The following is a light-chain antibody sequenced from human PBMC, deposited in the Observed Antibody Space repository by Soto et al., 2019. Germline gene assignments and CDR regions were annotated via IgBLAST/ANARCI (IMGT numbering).Light chain of an antibody. Sequence: EIVLTQSPDTLSLSPGERATISCRASQSVSSSYLAWYQKLPGQAPRLLIYGASSRATGIPDRFSGSGSGTDFTLTISRLEPEDFAVYYCQQYGSSPQTFGQGTKVEIK. V-gene: IGKV3-20*01. CDR3: QQYGSSPQT. CDR1: QSVSSSY. J-gene: IGKJ1*01. CDR2: GAS.